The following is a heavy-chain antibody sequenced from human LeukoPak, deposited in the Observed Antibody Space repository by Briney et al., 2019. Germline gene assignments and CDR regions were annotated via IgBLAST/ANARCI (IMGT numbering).Heavy chain of an antibody. CDR1: RYTFNSYD. CDR2: ISTYNGNT. V-gene: IGHV1-18*01. Sequence: ASVKVSCKASRYTFNSYDITWVRQAPGQGLEWMAWISTYNGNTNYAQKVQGRVTMTTDTSTSAAYMELRSRRSDGSVLYCKGRVLLCHCWSAYYFDYWGQGTLVTVSS. D-gene: IGHD3-3*02. CDR3: GRVLLCHCWSAYYFDY. J-gene: IGHJ4*02.